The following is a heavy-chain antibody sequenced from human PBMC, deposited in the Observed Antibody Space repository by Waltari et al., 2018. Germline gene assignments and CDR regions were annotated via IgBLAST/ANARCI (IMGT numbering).Heavy chain of an antibody. D-gene: IGHD2-8*01. CDR2: IYYSGST. J-gene: IGHJ2*01. Sequence: VQLVESGGGSVQPGGSLRLSCAASGFIFDHSWMHWVRQAPGKGLEWIGSIYYSGSTYYNPSLKSRVTISVDTSKNQFSLKLSSVTAADTAVYYCARHPAMTIMLWYFDLWGRGTLVTVSS. CDR3: ARHPAMTIMLWYFDL. V-gene: IGHV4-38-2*01. CDR1: GFIFDHSW.